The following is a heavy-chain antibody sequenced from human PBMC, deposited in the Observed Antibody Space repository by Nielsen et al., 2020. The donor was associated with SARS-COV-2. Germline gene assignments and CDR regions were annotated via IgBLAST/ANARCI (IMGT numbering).Heavy chain of an antibody. CDR3: AKSREVATIWGYYFDY. V-gene: IGHV3-9*01. CDR1: GFTFDEYA. D-gene: IGHD5-12*01. CDR2: ISWNSGSI. Sequence: SLKISCAASGFTFDEYAMHWVRQAPGKGLEWVSGISWNSGSIGYADSVKGRFTISRDNAKNSLYLQMNSLRAEDTALYYCAKSREVATIWGYYFDYWGQGTLVTVSS. J-gene: IGHJ4*02.